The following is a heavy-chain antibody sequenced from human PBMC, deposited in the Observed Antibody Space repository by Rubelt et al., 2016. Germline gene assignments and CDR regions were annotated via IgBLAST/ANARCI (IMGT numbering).Heavy chain of an antibody. CDR1: DGSFSAFS. J-gene: IGHJ4*02. Sequence: QVQLQQWGAGVLKPSETLSLTCAVYDGSFSAFSWSWIRQPPGKGLEWIGEINHSGSINYSPSLKSRLTISRDTAKNQFSLKLTSVTAADTAVYFCARGTMVRGVVAGWGQGTLVTVSS. CDR2: INHSGSI. D-gene: IGHD3-10*01. CDR3: ARGTMVRGVVAG. V-gene: IGHV4-34*01.